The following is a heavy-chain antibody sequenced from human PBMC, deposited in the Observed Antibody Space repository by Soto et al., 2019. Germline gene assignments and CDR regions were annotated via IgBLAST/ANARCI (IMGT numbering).Heavy chain of an antibody. CDR2: INYSGST. D-gene: IGHD2-2*01. Sequence: QVSLQESGPGLVKPSETLSLTCTVSGGSVSNYYWTWIRQPPGKGLEWISYINYSGSTDHSPSLKSRVTISLDTFKNQFSLRLISVTAADTAVYYCARLAPRYRTRDYNYYSLDFWCQGTTVIVSS. CDR3: ARLAPRYRTRDYNYYSLDF. J-gene: IGHJ6*02. CDR1: GGSVSNYY. V-gene: IGHV4-59*02.